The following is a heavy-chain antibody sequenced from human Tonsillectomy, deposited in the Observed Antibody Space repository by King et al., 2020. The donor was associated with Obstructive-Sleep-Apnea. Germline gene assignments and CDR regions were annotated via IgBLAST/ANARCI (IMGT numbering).Heavy chain of an antibody. CDR2: VNPNSGGT. D-gene: IGHD3-9*01. CDR3: ARGGRFDYDILTAYLNY. CDR1: GYTFTGYY. J-gene: IGHJ4*02. V-gene: IGHV1-2*02. Sequence: QLVQSGAEVKKPGASVKVSCKASGYTFTGYYIHWVRQAPGQGLEWMGWVNPNSGGTNYAQKFQGRVTMTRDTSISTAYMELSRLRSDDTAVYYCARGGRFDYDILTAYLNYWGQGTLVTVSS.